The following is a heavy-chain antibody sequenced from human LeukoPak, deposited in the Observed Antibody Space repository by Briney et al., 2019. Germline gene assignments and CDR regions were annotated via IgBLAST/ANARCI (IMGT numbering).Heavy chain of an antibody. Sequence: GGSLRLSCAASGFTFSRYEMNWVRQAPGKGLEWVSSISSSSNYIYSADSMEGRFTISRDNAKNSLYLQMNSLRAEDTAVYYCARGGGTMIVDQFDYWGQGTLVTVSS. CDR3: ARGGGTMIVDQFDY. V-gene: IGHV3-21*01. CDR1: GFTFSRYE. D-gene: IGHD3-22*01. J-gene: IGHJ4*02. CDR2: ISSSSNYI.